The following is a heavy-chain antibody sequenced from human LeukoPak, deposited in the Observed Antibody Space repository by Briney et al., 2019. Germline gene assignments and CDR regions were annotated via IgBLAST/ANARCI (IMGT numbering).Heavy chain of an antibody. CDR3: ARLSYDSGGSSDY. D-gene: IGHD3-22*01. CDR2: IYPGDSDT. V-gene: IGHV5-51*01. Sequence: GESLKVSCQGSGYSFTSYWIAWVRQMPGKGLEWMGIIYPGDSDTRYSPSFQGQVTISADKSISTAYLQWSSLKASDTAIYYCARLSYDSGGSSDYWGQGTLVTVSS. J-gene: IGHJ4*02. CDR1: GYSFTSYW.